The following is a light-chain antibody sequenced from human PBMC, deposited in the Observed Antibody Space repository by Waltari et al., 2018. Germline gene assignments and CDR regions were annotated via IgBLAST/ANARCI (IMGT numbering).Light chain of an antibody. CDR1: QPINSY. CDR3: QQSFTNPRT. CDR2: TAF. V-gene: IGKV1-39*01. J-gene: IGKJ1*01. Sequence: DIQMTQSPSSLSASVGDRVTITCRASQPINSYLHWYQQRPGKAPKLLIYTAFNLQTGVAARFSGSGSQTEYTLTINGLQPEDFGTYFCQQSFTNPRTFGQGTRVEVK.